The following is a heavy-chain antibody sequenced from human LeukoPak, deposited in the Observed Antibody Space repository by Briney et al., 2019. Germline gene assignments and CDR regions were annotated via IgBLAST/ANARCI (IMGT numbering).Heavy chain of an antibody. J-gene: IGHJ5*02. V-gene: IGHV3-74*01. CDR2: INSDGRST. Sequence: GGSLRLSCAPSGFTFSSYWMHWVRQAPGKGLVWVSRINSDGRSTSYADSVKGRFTISRDNAKNTLYLQMNSLRAEDTAVYYCVRIPNSADFPNWFDPWGQGTLVTVSS. D-gene: IGHD2/OR15-2a*01. CDR3: VRIPNSADFPNWFDP. CDR1: GFTFSSYW.